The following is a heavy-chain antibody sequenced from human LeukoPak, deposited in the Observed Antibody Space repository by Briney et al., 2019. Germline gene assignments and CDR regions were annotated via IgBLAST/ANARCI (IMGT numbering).Heavy chain of an antibody. CDR3: ARARGSGWYFYFDS. V-gene: IGHV3-53*01. CDR1: GFSVSSTY. Sequence: GGSLRLSCAASGFSVSSTYMTWVRQAPGKRLDWVSVVYTGGSTYYADSVKGRFTIPRDNSKNTLYLQMNNLRAEDTAVYYCARARGSGWYFYFDSWGQGALVTVSS. CDR2: VYTGGST. J-gene: IGHJ4*02. D-gene: IGHD6-19*01.